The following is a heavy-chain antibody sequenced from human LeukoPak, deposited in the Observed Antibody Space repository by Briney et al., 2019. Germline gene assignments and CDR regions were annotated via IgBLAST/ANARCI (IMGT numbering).Heavy chain of an antibody. CDR1: GFTFSSYA. D-gene: IGHD3-22*01. J-gene: IGHJ4*02. CDR3: ASGYYSPYFDY. Sequence: GGSLRLSCAASGFTFSSYAMSWVRQAPGKGLEWVSAISGSGGSTYYADSVKGRFTISRDNSKNTLYLQMNSLRAEDTAVYYWASGYYSPYFDYWGQETRVTVSS. V-gene: IGHV3-23*01. CDR2: ISGSGGST.